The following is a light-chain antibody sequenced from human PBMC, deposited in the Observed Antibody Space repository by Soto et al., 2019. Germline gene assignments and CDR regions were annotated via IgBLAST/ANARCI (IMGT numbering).Light chain of an antibody. CDR2: DAS. CDR1: QSISSW. CDR3: QEYESHLRT. Sequence: DILMTQSPSTLSASVGDRVTITCRASQSISSWLAWYQQKSGKAPHLLIYDASTLESGVPSRFSGSGSGTEFSLNISSLQPDDFATYYCQEYESHLRTFGPGTKVEI. V-gene: IGKV1-5*01. J-gene: IGKJ1*01.